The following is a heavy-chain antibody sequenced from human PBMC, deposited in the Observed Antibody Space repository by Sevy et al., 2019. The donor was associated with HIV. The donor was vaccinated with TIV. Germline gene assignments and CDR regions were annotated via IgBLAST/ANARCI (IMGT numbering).Heavy chain of an antibody. J-gene: IGHJ3*02. V-gene: IGHV3-23*01. CDR2: IFGDGDIT. CDR3: AGGRYDSSGSFDAFDI. Sequence: GGSLRLSCEASGFTFSSYEMNWVRQAPGKGLEWVSSIFGDGDITYYADSVKGRFTISRDKSKNTLYLQMHSLRAEDTAVYYCAGGRYDSSGSFDAFDIWGQGTMVTVSS. CDR1: GFTFSSYE. D-gene: IGHD3-22*01.